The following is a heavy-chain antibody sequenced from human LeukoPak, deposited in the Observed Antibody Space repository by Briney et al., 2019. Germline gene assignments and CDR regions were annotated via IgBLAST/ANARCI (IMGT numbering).Heavy chain of an antibody. CDR1: GFTVSSNY. CDR3: AKSRSALDSSGSDAFDI. J-gene: IGHJ3*02. CDR2: ISSSSSYT. D-gene: IGHD3-22*01. Sequence: PGGSLRLSCAASGFTVSSNYMSWIRQAPGKGLEWVSYISSSSSYTNYADSVKGRFTISRDNAKNSLYLQMNSLRAEDTAVYYCAKSRSALDSSGSDAFDIWGQGTMVTVSS. V-gene: IGHV3-11*03.